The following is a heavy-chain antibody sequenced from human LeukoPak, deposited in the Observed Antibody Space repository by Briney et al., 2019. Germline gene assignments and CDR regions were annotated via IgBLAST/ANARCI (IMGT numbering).Heavy chain of an antibody. J-gene: IGHJ5*02. Sequence: SETLSLTCTVSGGSISSSSYYWGWIRQPPGKGLEWIGSIYYSGSTYYNPSLKSRVTISVDTSKNQFSLKLSSVTAADTAVYYCARVLKEDFWSGPAWFDPWGQGTLVTVSS. CDR3: ARVLKEDFWSGPAWFDP. CDR2: IYYSGST. CDR1: GGSISSSSYY. V-gene: IGHV4-39*07. D-gene: IGHD3-3*01.